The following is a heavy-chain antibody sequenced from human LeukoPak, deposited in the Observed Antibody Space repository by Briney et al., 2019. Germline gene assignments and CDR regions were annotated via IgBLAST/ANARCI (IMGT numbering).Heavy chain of an antibody. CDR2: IKDKANSYTT. Sequence: GGSLRLSCAASGLTFSDHYMDCVRQAPGRGLEWVGRIKDKANSYTTEYAASVKGRFTISRDDSKNSLYLQMNSLKTEDTAVYYCARGGWVSGYPFFDNWGQGTLVTVSS. CDR1: GLTFSDHY. D-gene: IGHD3-22*01. J-gene: IGHJ4*02. CDR3: ARGGWVSGYPFFDN. V-gene: IGHV3-72*01.